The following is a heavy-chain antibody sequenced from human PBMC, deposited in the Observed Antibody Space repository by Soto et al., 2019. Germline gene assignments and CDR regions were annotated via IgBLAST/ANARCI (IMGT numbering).Heavy chain of an antibody. D-gene: IGHD3-3*01. CDR2: MNPNSGNT. CDR1: GYTFTSYD. Sequence: ASVNVSCKASGYTFTSYDINWVRQATGQGLEWMGWMNPNSGNTGYAQKFQGRVTMTRNTSISTAYMELSSLRSEDTAVYYCARARTQHDFWSGSIDYWGQGTLVTVSS. CDR3: ARARTQHDFWSGSIDY. V-gene: IGHV1-8*01. J-gene: IGHJ4*02.